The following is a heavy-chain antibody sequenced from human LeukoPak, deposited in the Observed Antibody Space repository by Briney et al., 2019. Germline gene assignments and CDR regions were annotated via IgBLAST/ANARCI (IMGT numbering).Heavy chain of an antibody. D-gene: IGHD3-22*01. V-gene: IGHV1-69*06. CDR3: ARRGLYSSGYYYY. J-gene: IGHJ4*02. CDR1: GGTFSSYA. Sequence: SVKVSCKASGGTFSSYAISWVRQAPGQGLEWMGGIIPIFGTANYAQKFQGRVTITADKSTSTAYMELSSLRSEDTAVYYCARRGLYSSGYYYYWGQGTLVTVSS. CDR2: IIPIFGTA.